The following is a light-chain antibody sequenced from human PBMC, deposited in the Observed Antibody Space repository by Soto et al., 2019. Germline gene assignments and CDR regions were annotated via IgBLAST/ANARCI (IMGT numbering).Light chain of an antibody. V-gene: IGKV3-15*01. CDR1: QSVSSN. J-gene: IGKJ1*01. Sequence: DIVMTQSPATLSVSQGERASLSCRASQSVSSNLAWYQQKPGQAPRLLMYGASTRASGIPARFSGGGSGTEFTLTIFSLRSEDFAVYYCQQYNTWPRTFGQGTKVDI. CDR2: GAS. CDR3: QQYNTWPRT.